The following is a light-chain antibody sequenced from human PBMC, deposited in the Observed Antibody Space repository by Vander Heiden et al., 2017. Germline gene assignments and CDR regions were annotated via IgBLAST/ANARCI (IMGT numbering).Light chain of an antibody. J-gene: IGKJ3*01. CDR2: LGS. Sequence: DIVMTQSPLSLPFTPGEPASISCRSSQSLLHSNGYNYFDWYLQKPGQSPQLLIYLGSNRADGVPDRFSGSGSGTDFTLKISRVEAEDVGVYYCRQALQTPFTFGHGTKVDIK. CDR3: RQALQTPFT. CDR1: QSLLHSNGYNY. V-gene: IGKV2-28*01.